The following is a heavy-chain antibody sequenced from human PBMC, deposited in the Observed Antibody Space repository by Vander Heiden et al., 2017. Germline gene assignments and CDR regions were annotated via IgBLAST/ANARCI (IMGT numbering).Heavy chain of an antibody. CDR1: GSTFSSYD. D-gene: IGHD6-19*01. CDR3: ARGGYSSGWYGFDY. CDR2: SGTAGDT. Sequence: ELQLVESAAGSLQPGGSLRLSFAASGSTFSSYDLHWVRQPPGQGLERVSASGTAGDTYYPGSVKGRVTISRENAKNSLYLQMNSLRAGGTAVYYCARGGYSSGWYGFDYWGQGTLVTVSS. J-gene: IGHJ4*02. V-gene: IGHV3-13*01.